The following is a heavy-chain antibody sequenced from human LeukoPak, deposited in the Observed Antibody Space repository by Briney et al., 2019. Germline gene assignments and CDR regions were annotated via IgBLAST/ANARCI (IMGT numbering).Heavy chain of an antibody. J-gene: IGHJ3*02. Sequence: GGSLRLSCAGSGFTFDDYAMHWVRQAPGKGLEWVSGISWNSGSIGYADSVKGRFTISRDNAKNSPYLQMNSLRAEDMALYYCAKDIGIVATMGAFDIWGQGTMVTVSS. CDR1: GFTFDDYA. D-gene: IGHD5-12*01. CDR2: ISWNSGSI. CDR3: AKDIGIVATMGAFDI. V-gene: IGHV3-9*03.